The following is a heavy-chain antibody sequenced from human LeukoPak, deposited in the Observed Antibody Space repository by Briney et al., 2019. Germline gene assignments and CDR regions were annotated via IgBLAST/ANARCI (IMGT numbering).Heavy chain of an antibody. V-gene: IGHV4-39*07. CDR2: IYYSGST. J-gene: IGHJ4*02. CDR3: ARENHYDSSGLDY. D-gene: IGHD3-22*01. Sequence: SETLSLTCTVSGGSISSSSYYWGWIRQPPGKGLEWIGSIYYSGSTYYNPSLKSRVTISIDTSKNQFSLKLNSVTAADTAVYYCARENHYDSSGLDYWGQGTLVTVSS. CDR1: GGSISSSSYY.